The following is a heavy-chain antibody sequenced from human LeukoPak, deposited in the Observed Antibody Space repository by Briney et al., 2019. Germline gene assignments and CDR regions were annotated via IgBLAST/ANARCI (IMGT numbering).Heavy chain of an antibody. CDR1: GFTFSSYA. J-gene: IGHJ4*02. CDR2: ISYDGTNK. CDR3: ARDFGWLSGFDN. V-gene: IGHV3-30-3*01. Sequence: GRSLRLSCAASGFTFSSYAIHWVRQAPGKGLEWVAIISYDGTNKYYADSARGRFTISRDNSKNTLYLQMNSLRAEDTAAYYCARDFGWLSGFDNWGQGTLVTVSS. D-gene: IGHD3-9*01.